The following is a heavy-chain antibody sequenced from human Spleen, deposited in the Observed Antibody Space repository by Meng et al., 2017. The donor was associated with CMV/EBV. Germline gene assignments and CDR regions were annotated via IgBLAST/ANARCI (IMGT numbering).Heavy chain of an antibody. CDR2: IYDSGST. J-gene: IGHJ6*02. Sequence: SETLSLTCSVSGGSISSHYWSWIRQSPGKGLEWIGYIYDSGSTNYNPSLKSRVTISLDTSKKQFSLKLTSVTAADTAVYYCAREVRSYYYYGMDVWGQGTTVTVSS. V-gene: IGHV4-59*11. CDR3: AREVRSYYYYGMDV. D-gene: IGHD3-10*01. CDR1: GGSISSHY.